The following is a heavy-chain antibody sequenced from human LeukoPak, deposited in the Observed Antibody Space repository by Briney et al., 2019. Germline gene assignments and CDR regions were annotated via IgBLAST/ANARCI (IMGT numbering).Heavy chain of an antibody. Sequence: HGASVKVSCKASGYTFTSNGISWVRQAPGQGLEWMGWISTYNGNTNYAQKFQGRVTMTTDTSTSTAYMELRSLRSDDTAVYYCARIKWELLGPFDYWGQGTLVTVSS. CDR3: ARIKWELLGPFDY. CDR2: ISTYNGNT. V-gene: IGHV1-18*01. J-gene: IGHJ4*02. D-gene: IGHD1-26*01. CDR1: GYTFTSNG.